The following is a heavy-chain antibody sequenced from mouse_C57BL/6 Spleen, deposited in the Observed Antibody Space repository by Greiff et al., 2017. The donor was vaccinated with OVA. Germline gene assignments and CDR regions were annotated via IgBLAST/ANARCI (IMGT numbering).Heavy chain of an antibody. D-gene: IGHD4-1*01. J-gene: IGHJ2*01. CDR2: INPYNGGT. CDR3: AREGPRLGVFDY. CDR1: GYTFTDYY. Sequence: EVQLQQSGPVLVKPGASVKLSCTASGYTFTDYYMNWVQQSHGKSLEWIGVINPYNGGTSYNQKFKGKATLTVDKSSSTDYMELNSLTSEDSAVYYCAREGPRLGVFDYWGQGTTLTVSA. V-gene: IGHV1-19*01.